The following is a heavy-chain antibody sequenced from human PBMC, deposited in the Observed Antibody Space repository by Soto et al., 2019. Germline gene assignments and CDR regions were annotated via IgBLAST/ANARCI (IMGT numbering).Heavy chain of an antibody. V-gene: IGHV3-48*02. CDR2: ISSSSSTI. D-gene: IGHD6-13*01. Sequence: EVQLVESGGGLVQPGGSLRLSCAASGFTFSSYSMNWVRQAPGKGLEWVSYISSSSSTIYYADSVKGRFTISRDNAKNSLYLQMNSLRDEDTAVYYCARTSTRRLAAAADHNWFDPWGQGTLVTVS. J-gene: IGHJ5*02. CDR1: GFTFSSYS. CDR3: ARTSTRRLAAAADHNWFDP.